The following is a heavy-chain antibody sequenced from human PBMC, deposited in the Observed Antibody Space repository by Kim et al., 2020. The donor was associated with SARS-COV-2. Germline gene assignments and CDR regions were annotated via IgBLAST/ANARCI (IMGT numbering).Heavy chain of an antibody. CDR1: GGSFSGYY. CDR3: AVLWFGEFVLEDY. Sequence: SETLSLTCAVYGGSFSGYYWSWIRQPPGKGLEWIGEINHSGSTNYNPSLKSRVTISVDTSKNQFSLKLSSVTAADTAVYYCAVLWFGEFVLEDYWGQGTLVTVSS. J-gene: IGHJ4*02. CDR2: INHSGST. V-gene: IGHV4-34*01. D-gene: IGHD3-10*01.